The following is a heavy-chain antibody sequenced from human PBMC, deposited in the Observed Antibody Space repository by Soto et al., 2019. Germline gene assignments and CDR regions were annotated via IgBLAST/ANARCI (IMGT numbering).Heavy chain of an antibody. V-gene: IGHV1-3*01. CDR3: ARSSGGIAAAAPGWFDP. Sequence: ASVKVSCKASGYTFTSYAMHWVRQAPGQRLEWMGWINAGNGNTKYSQKFQGRVTITRDTSASTAYMELSSLRSEDTAVYYCARSSGGIAAAAPGWFDPWGQGTLVTVSS. CDR1: GYTFTSYA. J-gene: IGHJ5*02. D-gene: IGHD6-13*01. CDR2: INAGNGNT.